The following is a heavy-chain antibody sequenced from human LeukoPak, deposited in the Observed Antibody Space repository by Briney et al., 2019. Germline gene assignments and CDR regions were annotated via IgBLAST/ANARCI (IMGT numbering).Heavy chain of an antibody. CDR1: GYTFTSNY. D-gene: IGHD2-2*01. Sequence: GASAKLSCKASGYTFTSNYMHWVRQAPGQGLEWMGWINPNSGGTNYAQKFQGRVTMTRDTSISTAYMELSRLRSDDTAVYYCARENEYCSSTSCYLIRWGQGTLVTVSS. CDR3: ARENEYCSSTSCYLIR. V-gene: IGHV1-2*02. J-gene: IGHJ4*02. CDR2: INPNSGGT.